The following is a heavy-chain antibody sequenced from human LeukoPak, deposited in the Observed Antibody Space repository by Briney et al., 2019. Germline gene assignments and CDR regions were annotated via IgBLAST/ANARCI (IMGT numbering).Heavy chain of an antibody. Sequence: SETLSLTCTVSGGSISSYYWSWIRQPPGRGLEWIGYIYYSGCTNYNPSLKSRVTISVDTSKNQFSLKLSSVTAADTAVYYCARDDGLRPGHFDYWGQGTLVIVSS. V-gene: IGHV4-59*01. J-gene: IGHJ4*02. CDR1: GGSISSYY. CDR3: ARDDGLRPGHFDY. D-gene: IGHD1-14*01. CDR2: IYYSGCT.